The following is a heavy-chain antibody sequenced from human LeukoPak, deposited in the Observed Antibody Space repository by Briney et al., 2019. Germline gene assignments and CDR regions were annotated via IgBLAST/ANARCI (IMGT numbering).Heavy chain of an antibody. V-gene: IGHV1-24*01. J-gene: IGHJ3*02. CDR2: FDPEDGET. CDR3: ATAQPGYCSSTSCHGDAFDI. D-gene: IGHD2-2*01. Sequence: ASVKVSFKVSGYTLTELSMHWVRQAPGKGLEGMGGFDPEDGETIYPQKFQGRVTMTEDTSTDTAYMELSSLRSEDTAVYYCATAQPGYCSSTSCHGDAFDIWGQGTMVTVSS. CDR1: GYTLTELS.